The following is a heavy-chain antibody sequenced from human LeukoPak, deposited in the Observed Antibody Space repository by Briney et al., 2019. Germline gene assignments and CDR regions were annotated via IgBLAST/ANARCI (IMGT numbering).Heavy chain of an antibody. D-gene: IGHD3-3*01. CDR3: ARVFTIFGVVRWFDP. Sequence: SETLSLTCTVSGGSISSSSYYWGWIRQPPGTGLEWIGSIYYSGSTYYNPSLKSRVTISVDTSKNQFSLKLSSVTAADTAVYCCARVFTIFGVVRWFDPWGQGTLVTVSS. CDR1: GGSISSSSYY. J-gene: IGHJ5*02. CDR2: IYYSGST. V-gene: IGHV4-39*07.